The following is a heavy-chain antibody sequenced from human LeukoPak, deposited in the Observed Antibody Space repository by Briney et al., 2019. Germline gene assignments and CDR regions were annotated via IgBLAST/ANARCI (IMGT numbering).Heavy chain of an antibody. CDR3: ARVGYNSGYYYYGLDV. Sequence: SQTLSLTCAISGDSFSSNNAAWNWIRQSPSRGLEWLGRTYYRSKWSSDYAVPVKRRITINPDTSKNQLSLQLRFVTPEDTAVYYCARVGYNSGYYYYGLDVWGQGTTVTVSS. J-gene: IGHJ6*02. CDR1: GDSFSSNNAA. V-gene: IGHV6-1*01. D-gene: IGHD5-18*01. CDR2: TYYRSKWSS.